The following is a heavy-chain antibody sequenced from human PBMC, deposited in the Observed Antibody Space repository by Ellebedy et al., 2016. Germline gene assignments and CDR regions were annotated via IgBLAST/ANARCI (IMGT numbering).Heavy chain of an antibody. D-gene: IGHD2-8*01. V-gene: IGHV1-18*01. CDR2: ISAYNGNT. Sequence: ASVKVSXXASGYTFTSYGISWVRQAPGQGLEWMGWISAYNGNTNYAQKLQGRVTMTTDTSTSTAYMELSSLRSEDTAVYYCARDQGGGITKGDEYYFDYWGQGTLVTVSS. CDR1: GYTFTSYG. J-gene: IGHJ4*02. CDR3: ARDQGGGITKGDEYYFDY.